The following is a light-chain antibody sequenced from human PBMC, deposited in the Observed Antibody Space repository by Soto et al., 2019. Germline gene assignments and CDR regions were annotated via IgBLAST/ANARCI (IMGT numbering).Light chain of an antibody. V-gene: IGKV3D-20*02. Sequence: VLTLTTGTLSLSPGERASLSCRASQSVSSSYLVWHQQKPGQAPRLLIYAASSRATGIPDRFSGSGSGTEFTLTISSLQSEDFAVYSGQQRSNWLFGPGAKVGIK. CDR1: QSVSSSY. CDR2: AAS. CDR3: QQRSNWL. J-gene: IGKJ3*01.